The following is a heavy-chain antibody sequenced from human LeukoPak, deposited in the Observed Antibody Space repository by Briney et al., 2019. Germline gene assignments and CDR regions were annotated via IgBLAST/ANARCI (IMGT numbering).Heavy chain of an antibody. D-gene: IGHD2-2*01. J-gene: IGHJ3*02. CDR1: GGSLSGYY. CDR2: INHSGST. V-gene: IGHV4-34*01. Sequence: NPSETLSLTCAVYGGSLSGYYWSWIRHPPGKGLEWIGEINHSGSTNYNPSLKSRVTISEDTSKNQFSLRLSSVTAADTAVYYCARLVRVVVPAAQDGNDAFDIWGQGTMVTVSS. CDR3: ARLVRVVVPAAQDGNDAFDI.